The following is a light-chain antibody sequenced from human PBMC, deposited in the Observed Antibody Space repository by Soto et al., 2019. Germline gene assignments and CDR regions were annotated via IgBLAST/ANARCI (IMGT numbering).Light chain of an antibody. CDR3: QQRANWPIS. CDR2: DAS. J-gene: IGKJ5*01. V-gene: IGKV3-11*01. CDR1: QSLARY. Sequence: EIVLTQSPATLSLSPGERATLSCRASQSLARYLAWYQQKPSQAPRLLIYDASNRATGIPARFSGSGSGTDFTLTISSLEPEDFAVYYCQQRANWPISFGQGTRLEIK.